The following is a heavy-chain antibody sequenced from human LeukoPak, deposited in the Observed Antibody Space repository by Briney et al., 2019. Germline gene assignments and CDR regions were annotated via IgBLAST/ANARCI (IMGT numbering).Heavy chain of an antibody. D-gene: IGHD3-16*01. J-gene: IGHJ4*02. V-gene: IGHV3-30*18. CDR1: GFTFSNYA. Sequence: GGSLRLSCAASGFTFSNYAIHWVRQAPGKGLEWVAVISYDGSNKYYADSVKGRFTISRDNSKNTLYLQMNSLRAEDTAVYSCAKELYADYVTTAFDYWGQGTLVTVSS. CDR3: AKELYADYVTTAFDY. CDR2: ISYDGSNK.